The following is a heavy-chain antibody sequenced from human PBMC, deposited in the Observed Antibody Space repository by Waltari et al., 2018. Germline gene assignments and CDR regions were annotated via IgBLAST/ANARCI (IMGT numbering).Heavy chain of an antibody. D-gene: IGHD1-26*01. V-gene: IGHV4-39*07. J-gene: IGHJ5*02. CDR2: IYYSGST. Sequence: QLQLQESGPGLVKPSETLSLTCTVSGGSISSSSYYWGWIRQPPGKGLEWIGSIYYSGSTYYNPSLKSRVTISVDTSKNQFSLKLSSVTAADTAVYYCARGGGSYRGWFDPWGQGTLVIVSS. CDR3: ARGGGSYRGWFDP. CDR1: GGSISSSSYY.